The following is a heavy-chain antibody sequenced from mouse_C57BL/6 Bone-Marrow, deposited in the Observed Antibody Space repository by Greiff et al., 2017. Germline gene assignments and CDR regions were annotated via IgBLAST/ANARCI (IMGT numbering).Heavy chain of an antibody. J-gene: IGHJ1*03. CDR1: GFTFSAYG. V-gene: IGHV5-17*01. CDR3: ARDSYGSSDDWYFDV. CDR2: ISSCSSTI. Sequence: EVQRVESGGGLVKPGGSLKLSCAASGFTFSAYGMHWVRQAPEKGLEWVAYISSCSSTIYYADTVKGRFTISRDNAKNTLFLQRTSRGSEETAMYYCARDSYGSSDDWYFDVWGTGTTVTVSS. D-gene: IGHD1-1*01.